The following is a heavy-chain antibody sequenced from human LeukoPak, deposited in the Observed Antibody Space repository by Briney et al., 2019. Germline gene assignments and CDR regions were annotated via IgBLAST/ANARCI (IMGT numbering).Heavy chain of an antibody. D-gene: IGHD3-3*01. J-gene: IGHJ4*02. V-gene: IGHV1-69*04. CDR2: IIPILGIA. CDR1: GGTFSSYA. CDR3: ASRGGGLRFLEWLSQGGNYYFDY. Sequence: ASVKVSCKASGGTFSSYAISWVRQAPGQGLEWMGRIIPILGIANYAQKFQGRVTITADKSTSTAYMELSSLRSEDTAVYYCASRGGGLRFLEWLSQGGNYYFDYWGQGTLVTVSS.